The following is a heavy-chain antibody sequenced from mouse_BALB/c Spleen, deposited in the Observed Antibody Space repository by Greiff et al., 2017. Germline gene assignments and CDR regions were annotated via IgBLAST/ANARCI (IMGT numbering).Heavy chain of an antibody. CDR2: IYPGDGDT. D-gene: IGHD2-4*01. CDR1: GYAFSSYW. Sequence: QVQLKESGAELVRPGSSVKISCKASGYAFSSYWMNWVKQRPGQGLEWIGQIYPGDGDTNYNGKFKGKATLTADKSSSTAYMQLSSLTSEDSAVYFCARYDYDGAMDYWGQGTSVTVSS. V-gene: IGHV1-80*01. J-gene: IGHJ4*01. CDR3: ARYDYDGAMDY.